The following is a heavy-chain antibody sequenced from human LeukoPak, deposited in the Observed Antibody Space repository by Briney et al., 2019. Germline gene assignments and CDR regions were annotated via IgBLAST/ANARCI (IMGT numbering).Heavy chain of an antibody. CDR2: IWYDGSNK. D-gene: IGHD3-3*01. V-gene: IGHV3-33*01. J-gene: IGHJ5*02. Sequence: GGSLRLSCAASGFTFSSYGMHWVRQAPVKGLEWVAVIWYDGSNKYYADSVKGRFTISRDNSKNTLYLQMNSLRAEDTAVYYCARDGTIFGVVPHGWFDPWGQGTLVTVSS. CDR3: ARDGTIFGVVPHGWFDP. CDR1: GFTFSSYG.